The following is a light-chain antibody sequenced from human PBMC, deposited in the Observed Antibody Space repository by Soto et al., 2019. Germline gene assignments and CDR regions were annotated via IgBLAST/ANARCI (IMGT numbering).Light chain of an antibody. J-gene: IGLJ3*02. Sequence: QSVLTQPPSASASLGASVKLXCTLSSGHNSYAIAWHQQQPEKGPRYLMKLNSDGSHSKGDGIPDRFSGSSSGAERYLTISSLQSEDEADYYCQTWSTDIRVFGGGTKLTVL. V-gene: IGLV4-69*01. CDR1: SGHNSYA. CDR3: QTWSTDIRV. CDR2: LNSDGSH.